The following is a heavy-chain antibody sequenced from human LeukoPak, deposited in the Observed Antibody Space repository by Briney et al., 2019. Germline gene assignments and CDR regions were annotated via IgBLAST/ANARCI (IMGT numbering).Heavy chain of an antibody. CDR2: INPNSGGT. Sequence: ASVKVSCKASGYTFTGYYMHRVRQAPGQGLEWMGWINPNSGGTNYAQKFQGRVTMTRDTSISTAYMELSRLRSDDTAVYYCARDTQSQRWLQLRESYYFDYWGQGTLVTVSS. D-gene: IGHD5-12*01. V-gene: IGHV1-2*02. CDR3: ARDTQSQRWLQLRESYYFDY. CDR1: GYTFTGYY. J-gene: IGHJ4*02.